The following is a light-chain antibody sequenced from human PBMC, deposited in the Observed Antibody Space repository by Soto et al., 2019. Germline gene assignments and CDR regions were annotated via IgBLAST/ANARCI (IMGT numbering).Light chain of an antibody. J-gene: IGKJ1*01. CDR1: QTVNSDY. CDR3: HQFGYSPRT. CDR2: ATS. V-gene: IGKV3-20*01. Sequence: PGETATLSCRASQTVNSDYLAWFQQRPGQAPRLLIFATSRRATDIPDRFSGSGSGTDFTLAIRRLEPEDFAVYYCHQFGYSPRTFGQETKVE.